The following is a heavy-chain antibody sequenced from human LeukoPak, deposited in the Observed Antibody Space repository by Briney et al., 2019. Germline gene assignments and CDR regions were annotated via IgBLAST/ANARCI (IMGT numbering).Heavy chain of an antibody. J-gene: IGHJ3*02. CDR2: IYYSGST. Sequence: SETLSLTCTVSGGSVSSYYWSWIRQPPGKGLEWIGYIYYSGSTNYNPSLKSRVTISVDTSKNRFSLKLSSVTAADTAVYYCARVDDSSGNVAFDIWGQGTMVTVSS. V-gene: IGHV4-59*02. CDR1: GGSVSSYY. D-gene: IGHD3-22*01. CDR3: ARVDDSSGNVAFDI.